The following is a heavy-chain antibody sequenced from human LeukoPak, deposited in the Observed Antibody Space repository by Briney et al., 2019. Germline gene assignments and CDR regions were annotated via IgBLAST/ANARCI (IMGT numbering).Heavy chain of an antibody. CDR2: IYYSGST. J-gene: IGHJ4*02. CDR1: GGSISSYY. Sequence: PSEILSLTCTVSGGSISSYYWSWIRQPTGKGLEWIGYIYYSGSTNYNPSLKSRVTMSVDTSKNQFSLKLSSVTAADTAVYYCARDRVGITMIVVVPFDYWGQGTLVTVSS. CDR3: ARDRVGITMIVVVPFDY. D-gene: IGHD3-22*01. V-gene: IGHV4-59*12.